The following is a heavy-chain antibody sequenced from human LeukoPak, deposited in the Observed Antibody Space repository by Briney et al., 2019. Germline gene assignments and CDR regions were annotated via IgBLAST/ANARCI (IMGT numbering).Heavy chain of an antibody. CDR2: IYYSGST. J-gene: IGHJ4*02. CDR1: GGSISSYY. D-gene: IGHD2-15*01. V-gene: IGHV4-59*01. Sequence: NSSETLSLTCTVSGGSISSYYWSWIRQPPGKGLEWIGYIYYSGSTNYNPSLKSRVTISVDTSKNQFSLKLSSVTAADTAVYYCASWSRRLLAFDYWGQGTLVTVSS. CDR3: ASWSRRLLAFDY.